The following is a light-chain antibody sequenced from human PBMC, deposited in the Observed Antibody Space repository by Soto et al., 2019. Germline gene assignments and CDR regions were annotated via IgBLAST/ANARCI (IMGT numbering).Light chain of an antibody. CDR2: EGS. CDR3: CSYARASTVL. J-gene: IGLJ2*01. V-gene: IGLV2-23*01. CDR1: SSDVGSYDL. Sequence: QSALTQPASVSGSPGQSITISCTGTSSDVGSYDLVSWYQHHPGKAPKLMIYEGSKRPSGVSNRFSGSKSDNTASLTISGLQAEDEADYYCCSYARASTVLFGVGTKLTVL.